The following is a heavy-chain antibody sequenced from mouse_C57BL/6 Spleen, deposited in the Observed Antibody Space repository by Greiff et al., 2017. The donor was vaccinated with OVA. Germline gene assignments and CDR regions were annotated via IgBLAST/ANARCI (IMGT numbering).Heavy chain of an antibody. Sequence: QVQLQQPGAELVKPGASVKMSRKASGYTFTSYWITWVKQRPGQGLEWIGDIYPGSGSTNYNEKFKSKATLTVDTSSSTAYMQLSSLTSEDSAVYYCARRDDYDAYWYFDVWGTGTTVTVSS. J-gene: IGHJ1*03. V-gene: IGHV1-55*01. D-gene: IGHD2-4*01. CDR1: GYTFTSYW. CDR2: IYPGSGST. CDR3: ARRDDYDAYWYFDV.